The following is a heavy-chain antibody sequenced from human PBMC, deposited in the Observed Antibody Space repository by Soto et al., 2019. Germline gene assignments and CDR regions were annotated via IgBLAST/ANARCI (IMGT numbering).Heavy chain of an antibody. V-gene: IGHV3-48*02. CDR3: ARIKLVDFFFINVDVYDMDV. Sequence: PGGSLRLSCAASGFTLSNYAVNWVRQAPGKGLEWVSYISSDSRYIYHGDSVKGRFTISRDNARNSVYLQMNSLRDEDTAVYYCARIKLVDFFFINVDVYDMDVWGQGPPVTVSS. J-gene: IGHJ6*02. CDR1: GFTLSNYA. D-gene: IGHD2-15*01. CDR2: ISSDSRYI.